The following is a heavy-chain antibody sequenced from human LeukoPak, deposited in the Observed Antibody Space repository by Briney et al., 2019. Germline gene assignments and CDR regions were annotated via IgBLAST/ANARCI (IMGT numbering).Heavy chain of an antibody. CDR3: AAQGCSSTSCYKSNYYYYYYMDV. CDR2: IYYSGST. V-gene: IGHV4-59*01. J-gene: IGHJ6*03. Sequence: SETLSLTCTVSGGSISSYYWSWIRQPPGKGLEWIGYIYYSGSTNYNPSLKSRVTISVDTSKNQFSLKLSSVTAADTAVYYCAAQGCSSTSCYKSNYYYYYYMDVWGKGTTVTVSS. D-gene: IGHD2-2*02. CDR1: GGSISSYY.